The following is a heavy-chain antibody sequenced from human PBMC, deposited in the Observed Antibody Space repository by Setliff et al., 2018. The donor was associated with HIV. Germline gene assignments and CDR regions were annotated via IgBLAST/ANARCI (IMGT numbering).Heavy chain of an antibody. CDR3: ARTYYNFWSGDYYYYGMDV. J-gene: IGHJ6*02. CDR2: ISPSGGST. D-gene: IGHD3-3*01. CDR1: GYTFTNYY. Sequence: GASVKVSCKASGYTFTNYYIHWVRQAPGQGLEWMGIISPSGGSTSYAQKFQGRVTMTRDTSTSTVYMELSSLRSEDTAVYNCARTYYNFWSGDYYYYGMDVWGQGTTVTVSS. V-gene: IGHV1-46*01.